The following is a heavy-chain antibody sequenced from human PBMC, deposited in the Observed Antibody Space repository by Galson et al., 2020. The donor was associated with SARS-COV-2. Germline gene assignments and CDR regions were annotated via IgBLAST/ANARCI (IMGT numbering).Heavy chain of an antibody. J-gene: IGHJ4*02. CDR2: ISYAGSNK. Sequence: GGSLRLSCAASGFTFSSYAMPWVRQAPGKGLEWVAVISYAGSNKYYADSVKGRFTISRDNSKNTLYLQMNSLRAEDTAVYYCARDHVGGYSYIFDYWGQGTLVTVSS. V-gene: IGHV3-30-3*01. CDR3: ARDHVGGYSYIFDY. CDR1: GFTFSSYA. D-gene: IGHD5-18*01.